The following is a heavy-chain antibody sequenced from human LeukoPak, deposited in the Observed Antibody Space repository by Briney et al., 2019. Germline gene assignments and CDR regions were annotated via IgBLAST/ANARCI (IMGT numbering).Heavy chain of an antibody. V-gene: IGHV3-23*01. CDR2: ISHGGGGT. CDR1: GFTFSSYT. J-gene: IGHJ4*02. Sequence: GGSLRLSCAASGFTFSSYTMTWVRQAPGKGLEWVSTISHGGGGTFYADSVKGRFTISRDNSKNTLYLQMSTLRAEDTAFYYCARSQGDYWGQGTLVTVSP. CDR3: ARSQGDY.